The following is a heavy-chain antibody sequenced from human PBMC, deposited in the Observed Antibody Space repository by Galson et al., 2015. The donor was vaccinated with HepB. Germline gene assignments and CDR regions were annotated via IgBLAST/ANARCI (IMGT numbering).Heavy chain of an antibody. CDR1: GFTFDDYA. CDR3: AKSAAAYYYYGMDV. CDR2: ISWNSGSI. D-gene: IGHD6-25*01. V-gene: IGHV3-9*01. J-gene: IGHJ6*02. Sequence: SLRLSCAASGFTFDDYAMHWVRQAPGKGLEWVSGISWNSGSIGYADSVKGRFTFSRDNAKNSLYLQMNSLRAEDAALYYCAKSAAAYYYYGMDVWGQGTTVTVSS.